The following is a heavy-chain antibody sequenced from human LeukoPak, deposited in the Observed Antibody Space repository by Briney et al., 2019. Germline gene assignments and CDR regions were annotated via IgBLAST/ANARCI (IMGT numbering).Heavy chain of an antibody. J-gene: IGHJ6*02. Sequence: ASVKVSCKASGYTFTSYGISWVRQAPGQGLEWMGWINPNSGGTNYAQKFQGRVTMTRDTSISTAYMELSRLRSDDTAVYYCASLFGLAKITIFGVVTGMDVWGQGTTVTVSS. CDR3: ASLFGLAKITIFGVVTGMDV. CDR2: INPNSGGT. D-gene: IGHD3-3*01. V-gene: IGHV1-2*02. CDR1: GYTFTSYG.